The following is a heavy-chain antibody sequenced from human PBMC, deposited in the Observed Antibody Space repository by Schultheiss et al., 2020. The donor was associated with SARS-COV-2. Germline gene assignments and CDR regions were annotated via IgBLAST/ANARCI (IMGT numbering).Heavy chain of an antibody. D-gene: IGHD4-11*01. V-gene: IGHV1-69*13. CDR3: AMGFWAVSFDY. J-gene: IGHJ4*02. CDR1: GGTFSSYA. CDR2: IIPIFGTA. Sequence: SVKVSCKASGGTFSSYAISWVRQAPGQGLEWMGGIIPIFGTANYAQRFQGRVTITADESTSTAYMELSSLRSDDTAVYYCAMGFWAVSFDYWGQGTLVTVSS.